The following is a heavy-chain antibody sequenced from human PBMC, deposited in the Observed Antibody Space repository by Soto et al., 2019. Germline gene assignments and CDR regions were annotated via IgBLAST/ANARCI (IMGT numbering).Heavy chain of an antibody. CDR2: ISGSGGST. CDR1: GFRFSRYS. CDR3: AKQDSGY. D-gene: IGHD3-10*01. V-gene: IGHV3-23*01. J-gene: IGHJ4*02. Sequence: LGLCCAASGFRFSRYSMRWVRQAPGKGLEWVSAISGSGGSTYYADSVKGRFTISRDNSKNTLYVQMNSLRAEDTAVYDCAKQDSGYWGQGTLVTVSS.